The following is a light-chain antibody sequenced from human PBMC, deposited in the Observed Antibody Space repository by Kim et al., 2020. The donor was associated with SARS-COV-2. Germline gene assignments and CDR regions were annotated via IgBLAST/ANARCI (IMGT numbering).Light chain of an antibody. J-gene: IGKJ2*01. CDR1: HSVSSSY. CDR3: QQYGSSPYT. V-gene: IGKV3-20*01. CDR2: GAS. Sequence: LSPGERASLSCGASHSVSSSYLAWYQQKPGQAPCLLIYGASSRAAGIPDRFSGSGSGTDFTLTITRLEPEDFAVYYCQQYGSSPYTFGQGTNLEI.